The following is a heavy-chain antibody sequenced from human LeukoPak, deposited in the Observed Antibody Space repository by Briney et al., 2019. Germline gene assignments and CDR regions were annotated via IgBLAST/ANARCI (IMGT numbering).Heavy chain of an antibody. Sequence: ASVKVSRKASGYTLTVYYIHWVRQAPGQGLEWMGRINPNSGDTNFAQKFQGRVTMTRDTSISTAYMDLSGLRPDDTAVYYCAREGSGYTYGRGSYFDYWGQGTLVTVSS. CDR2: INPNSGDT. D-gene: IGHD5-18*01. J-gene: IGHJ4*02. V-gene: IGHV1-2*06. CDR1: GYTLTVYY. CDR3: AREGSGYTYGRGSYFDY.